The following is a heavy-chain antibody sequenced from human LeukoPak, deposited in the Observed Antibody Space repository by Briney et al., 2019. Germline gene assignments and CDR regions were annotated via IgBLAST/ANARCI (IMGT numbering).Heavy chain of an antibody. J-gene: IGHJ4*02. V-gene: IGHV3-23*01. CDR1: GFTFSTDA. CDR3: AKTRATSDWNFIDY. Sequence: GGSLRLSCAASGFTFSTDAMNWVRQAPGKGLEWISGIISAGNTYYADSVKGRFTISRDNTKSALYLQMNSLRAEDTAAYYCAKTRATSDWNFIDYWGQGTLVTVSS. D-gene: IGHD6-19*01. CDR2: IISAGNT.